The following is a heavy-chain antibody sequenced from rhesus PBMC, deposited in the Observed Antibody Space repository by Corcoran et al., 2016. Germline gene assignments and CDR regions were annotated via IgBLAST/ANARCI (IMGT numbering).Heavy chain of an antibody. CDR3: ARRWTTVAAIDY. D-gene: IGHD4-29*01. CDR1: GFSLSTSGMG. CDR2: IYWNDDK. V-gene: IGHV2-1*01. Sequence: QVTLKESGPALVKPTQTLTLTCPFSGFSLSTSGMGVGWIRQPSRQTLEWLAHIYWNDDKYYSTSLKSRLTISKDTSKNQVVLTMTNMDPVDTATYYCARRWTTVAAIDYWGQGVLVTVSS. J-gene: IGHJ4*01.